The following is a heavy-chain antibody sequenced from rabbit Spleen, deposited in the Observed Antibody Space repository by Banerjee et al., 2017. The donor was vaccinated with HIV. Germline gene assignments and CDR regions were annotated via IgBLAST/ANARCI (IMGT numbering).Heavy chain of an antibody. Sequence: QEQLEESGGGLVKPEGSLTLTCTASGVSFSSNYYMCWVRQAPGKGLEWIACIDTGSSGFTYFASWAKGRFTISKTSSTTVTLQMTSLTAADTATYFCARDLAGVIGWNFNLWGQGTLVTVS. CDR3: ARDLAGVIGWNFNL. D-gene: IGHD4-1*01. V-gene: IGHV1S45*01. CDR1: GVSFSSNYY. J-gene: IGHJ4*01. CDR2: IDTGSSGFT.